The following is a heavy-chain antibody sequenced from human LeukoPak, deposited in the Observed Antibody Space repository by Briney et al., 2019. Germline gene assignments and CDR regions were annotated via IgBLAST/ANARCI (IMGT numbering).Heavy chain of an antibody. Sequence: SETLSLTCSVSGGSISSYYWSLIRHPPSKRLARIGNIYYSGSTNDNPSLKTRVTISVDTSKNQFSLQLSSVTAADTAVYYCARANTNNDAFDIWGRGTLVTVSS. CDR2: IYYSGST. J-gene: IGHJ3*02. CDR3: ARANTNNDAFDI. V-gene: IGHV4-59*01. D-gene: IGHD3-16*01. CDR1: GGSISSYY.